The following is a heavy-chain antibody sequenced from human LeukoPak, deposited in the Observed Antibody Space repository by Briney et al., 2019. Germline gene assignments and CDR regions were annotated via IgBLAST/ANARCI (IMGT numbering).Heavy chain of an antibody. J-gene: IGHJ4*02. D-gene: IGHD2-15*01. CDR1: NHPTLLS. Sequence: GSVEGLRKVFRNHPTLLSQPWGRQAPGKGVVGGGGFYPQDGETIYAQKFQGRVTMTEDTSTDTAYMELSSLRSEDTAVYYCATTLGYCSGGSCYSGWNFDYWGQGTLVTVSS. V-gene: IGHV1-24*01. CDR3: ATTLGYCSGGSCYSGWNFDY. CDR2: FYPQDGET.